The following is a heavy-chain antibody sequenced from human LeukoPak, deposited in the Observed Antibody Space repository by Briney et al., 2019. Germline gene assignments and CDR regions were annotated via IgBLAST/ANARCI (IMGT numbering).Heavy chain of an antibody. D-gene: IGHD2-21*02. CDR3: ARVGDCGGDCHYYFDY. Sequence: PSETLSLTCTVSGGSISSGSYYWSWIRQPPGKGLEWIGYIYYSGSTNYNPSLKSRVTISVDTSKNQFSLKLSSVTAADTAVYYCARVGDCGGDCHYYFDYWGQGTLVTVSS. CDR2: IYYSGST. CDR1: GGSISSGSYY. J-gene: IGHJ4*02. V-gene: IGHV4-61*01.